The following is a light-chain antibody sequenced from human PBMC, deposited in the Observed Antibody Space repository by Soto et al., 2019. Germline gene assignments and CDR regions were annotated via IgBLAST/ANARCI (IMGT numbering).Light chain of an antibody. V-gene: IGLV2-14*03. CDR1: SSDVGGHNF. J-gene: IGLJ1*01. Sequence: LTQPASVFGSPGQSITISCTGTSSDVGGHNFVSWYQQHPGKAPKLMIYEVSNRPSGVSNRFSGSKSGNTASLTISGLQPEDEADYYCSSYTTSSTVVFGTGTKVTVL. CDR2: EVS. CDR3: SSYTTSSTVV.